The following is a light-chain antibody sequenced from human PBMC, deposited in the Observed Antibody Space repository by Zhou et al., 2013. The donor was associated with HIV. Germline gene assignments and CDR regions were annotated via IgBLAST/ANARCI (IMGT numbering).Light chain of an antibody. V-gene: IGKV1-39*01. Sequence: DIQVTQSPSSLSASVGDRVTIACRTSQTINNYLNWYQHKPGTAPKLLIYAASNLQSGVPSRFSGSGSGTDFTLTISSLQPEDFATYYCQQNFYTLGAFGLGTRVEI. J-gene: IGKJ1*01. CDR3: QQNFYTLGA. CDR1: QTINNY. CDR2: AAS.